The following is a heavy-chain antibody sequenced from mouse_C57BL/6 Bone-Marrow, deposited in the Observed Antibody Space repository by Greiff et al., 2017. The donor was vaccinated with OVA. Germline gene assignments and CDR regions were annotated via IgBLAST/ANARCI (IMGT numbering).Heavy chain of an antibody. CDR1: GYTFTGYW. CDR3: AREGLYYFDY. Sequence: QVQLKESGAELMKPGASVKLSCKATGYTFTGYWIEWVKQRPGHGLEWIGEILPGGGSTNYNEKFKGKATFTADTSSNTAYMQLSSLTTEDSAVDYGAREGLYYFDYWGQGTTLTVSA. J-gene: IGHJ2*01. CDR2: ILPGGGST. V-gene: IGHV1-9*01. D-gene: IGHD3-3*01.